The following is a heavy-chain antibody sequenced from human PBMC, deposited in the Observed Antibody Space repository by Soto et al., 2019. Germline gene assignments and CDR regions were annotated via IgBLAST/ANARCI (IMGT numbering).Heavy chain of an antibody. CDR3: AAELGFGKLSVV. Sequence: QVQVVQSGVEVRRPGSSVKVSCKASGDTFKNCVISWVRQAPGQGFEWMGGIIPLFGTTDFAQRFQGRLTMTTDESTTTAYMELSRLRSEDTATYYCAAELGFGKLSVVWGQGTTVIVSS. V-gene: IGHV1-69*01. D-gene: IGHD3-10*01. CDR2: IIPLFGTT. J-gene: IGHJ6*02. CDR1: GDTFKNCV.